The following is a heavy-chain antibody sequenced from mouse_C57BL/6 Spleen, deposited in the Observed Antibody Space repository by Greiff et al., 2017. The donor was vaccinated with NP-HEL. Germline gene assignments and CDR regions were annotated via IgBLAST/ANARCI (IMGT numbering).Heavy chain of an antibody. CDR2: IYPGDGDT. CDR1: GYAFSSSW. Sequence: QVQLQQSGPELVKPGASVKISCKASGYAFSSSWMNWVKQRPGKGLEWIGRIYPGDGDTNYNGKFKGKATLTADKSSSTAYMQLSSLTSEDSAVYFCARGGGPWYFDVWGTGTTVTVSS. J-gene: IGHJ1*03. V-gene: IGHV1-82*01. CDR3: ARGGGPWYFDV.